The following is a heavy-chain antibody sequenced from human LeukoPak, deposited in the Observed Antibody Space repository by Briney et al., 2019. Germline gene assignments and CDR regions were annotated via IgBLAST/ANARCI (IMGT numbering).Heavy chain of an antibody. J-gene: IGHJ4*02. V-gene: IGHV3-33*01. Sequence: GGSLRLSCAASGLTFSHYGMHWVRQAPGKGLEWVAVIWFDGGEIHYLDSVKGRFTISRDNSKNTLYLQMNSLRADDTAVYYCVRGSGGAGYNYWGDYWGQGTLVTVTP. D-gene: IGHD5-24*01. CDR1: GLTFSHYG. CDR3: VRGSGGAGYNYWGDY. CDR2: IWFDGGEI.